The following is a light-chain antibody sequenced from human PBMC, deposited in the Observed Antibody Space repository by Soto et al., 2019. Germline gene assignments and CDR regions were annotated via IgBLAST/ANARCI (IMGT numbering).Light chain of an antibody. CDR3: QQYSESPLT. CDR2: GAS. V-gene: IGKV3-20*01. CDR1: QSVSSSS. J-gene: IGKJ1*01. Sequence: EIVLTQSPGTLSLSPGERATLSCRASQSVSSSSLAWYQQKRGQAPRLLIHGASSRATGIPDRFSGSGSGTGFTLTISRLEPEDFAVYYCQQYSESPLTFGQVTKADIK.